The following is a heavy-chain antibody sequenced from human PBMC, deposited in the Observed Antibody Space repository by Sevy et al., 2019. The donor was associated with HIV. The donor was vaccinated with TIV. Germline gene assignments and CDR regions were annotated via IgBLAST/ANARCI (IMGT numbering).Heavy chain of an antibody. CDR2: ISSSSSYI. V-gene: IGHV3-21*01. J-gene: IGHJ4*02. CDR1: GITFTIYT. CDR3: AREDSNGVCYSH. Sequence: GGSLRLSCAASGITFTIYTMNWVRQAPGKGLEWVSSISSSSSYIYYADSVKGRFTISRDNAKSSLYLQMNSLRAEDTAVYYCAREDSNGVCYSHWSQGTLVTVSS. D-gene: IGHD2-8*01.